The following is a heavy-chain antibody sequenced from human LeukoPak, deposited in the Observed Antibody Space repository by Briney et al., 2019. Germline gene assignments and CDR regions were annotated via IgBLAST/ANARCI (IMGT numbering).Heavy chain of an antibody. CDR3: ARDYSSSRWYFDL. CDR2: IYYSGST. CDR1: GGSISSHY. V-gene: IGHV4-59*11. J-gene: IGHJ2*01. Sequence: SETLSLPCTVSGGSISSHYWSWTRGPPGKGLEWIGYIYYSGSTNYNPSLKSRVTISVDTSKNQFALKLSSVTAADTAVYYCARDYSSSRWYFDLWGRGTLVTVSS. D-gene: IGHD6-6*01.